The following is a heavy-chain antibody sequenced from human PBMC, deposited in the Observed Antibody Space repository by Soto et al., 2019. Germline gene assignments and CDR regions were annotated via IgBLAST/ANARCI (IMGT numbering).Heavy chain of an antibody. Sequence: EVQLVESGGGLVQPGGSLSLSCTASGFTFSDYEMNWVRQAPGKGLEWVSYITSGGRSIYYADSVKGRFIVSRNNAENSLYLQMNSLRPEDTAVYYCVRRMASPDQWGQGTLVTVSS. V-gene: IGHV3-48*03. J-gene: IGHJ4*02. CDR3: VRRMASPDQ. CDR2: ITSGGRSI. D-gene: IGHD2-15*01. CDR1: GFTFSDYE.